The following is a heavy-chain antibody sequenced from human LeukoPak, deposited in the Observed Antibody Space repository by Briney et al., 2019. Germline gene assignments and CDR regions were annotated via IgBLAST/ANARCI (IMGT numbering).Heavy chain of an antibody. CDR3: AVSSSPKVAAFDI. D-gene: IGHD6-13*01. Sequence: SETLSLTCTVSGGSISSYYWSWIRQPPGKGLEWIGYIHYSGSTNYNPSLKSRVTISVDTSKNHFSLNLTSVTAADTAVYYCAVSSSPKVAAFDIWGQGTMVTVS. V-gene: IGHV4-59*01. CDR2: IHYSGST. CDR1: GGSISSYY. J-gene: IGHJ3*02.